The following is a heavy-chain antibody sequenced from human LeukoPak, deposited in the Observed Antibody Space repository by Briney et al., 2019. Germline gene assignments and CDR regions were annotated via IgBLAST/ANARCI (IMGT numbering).Heavy chain of an antibody. CDR1: GGSISSSSYY. CDR2: IYYSGST. Sequence: SETLSLTCTVSGGSISSSSYYWGWIRQPPGKGLEWIGSIYYSGSTYYNPSLKSRVTISVDTSKNQFSLKLSSVTAADTAVYYCVSLYSSGWYWDFGAADADYMDVWGKGTTVTVSS. V-gene: IGHV4-39*01. J-gene: IGHJ6*03. D-gene: IGHD6-19*01. CDR3: VSLYSSGWYWDFGAADADYMDV.